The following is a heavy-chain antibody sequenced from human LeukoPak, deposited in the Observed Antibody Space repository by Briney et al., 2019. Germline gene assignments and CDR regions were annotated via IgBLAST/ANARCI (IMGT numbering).Heavy chain of an antibody. CDR2: INTNTGNP. D-gene: IGHD2-2*01. V-gene: IGHV7-4-1*02. CDR1: GYTFTSYA. Sequence: ASVKVSCKASGYTFTSYAMNWVRQALGQGLEWMGWINTNTGNPTYAQGFTGRFVFSLDTSVSTAYLQISSLKAEDTAVYYCARVAYCSSTSCLDYWGQGTLVTVSS. CDR3: ARVAYCSSTSCLDY. J-gene: IGHJ4*02.